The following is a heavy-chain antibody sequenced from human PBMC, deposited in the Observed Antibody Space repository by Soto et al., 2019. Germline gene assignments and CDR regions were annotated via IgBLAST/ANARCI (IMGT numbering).Heavy chain of an antibody. D-gene: IGHD3-22*01. V-gene: IGHV1-18*01. Sequence: ASVKVSCKASGYTFTSYGISWVRQAPGQGLEWMGWISAYNGNTNYAQKLQGRVTMTTDTSTSTAYMELRSLRSDDTAVYYCARVVSYYYDSSGPQYFQHWGQGTLVTVSS. CDR3: ARVVSYYYDSSGPQYFQH. CDR1: GYTFTSYG. CDR2: ISAYNGNT. J-gene: IGHJ1*01.